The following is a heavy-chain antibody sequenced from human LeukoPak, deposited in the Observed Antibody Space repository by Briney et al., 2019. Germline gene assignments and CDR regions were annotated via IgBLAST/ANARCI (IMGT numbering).Heavy chain of an antibody. CDR2: ITYDGYYK. CDR3: ARDLSPVVRASPMGC. Sequence: GGSLRLSCAASGFTFSTYGMHWVRQAPGKGLEWVALITYDGYYKYYSDSVKGRFTISSDTSKNTLSLQMNSLRAEDTAVYYCARDLSPVVRASPMGCWGQGTLVTVSS. V-gene: IGHV3-30*03. J-gene: IGHJ4*02. D-gene: IGHD3-10*01. CDR1: GFTFSTYG.